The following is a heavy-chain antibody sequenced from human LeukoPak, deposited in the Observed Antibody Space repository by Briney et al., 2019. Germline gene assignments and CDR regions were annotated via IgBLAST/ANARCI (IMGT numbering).Heavy chain of an antibody. V-gene: IGHV1-2*02. CDR2: MNPNSGVT. D-gene: IGHD6-19*01. CDR1: GYIFTDYY. Sequence: GASVKVSCKASGYIFTDYYMHWVRQAPGQGLEWMGWMNPNSGVTNYAQKFQVRVTMTGGTSISTAYMELSRLRSDDTAVYYCARDLRLAVSGTSGFDIWGQGTVVTVSS. J-gene: IGHJ3*02. CDR3: ARDLRLAVSGTSGFDI.